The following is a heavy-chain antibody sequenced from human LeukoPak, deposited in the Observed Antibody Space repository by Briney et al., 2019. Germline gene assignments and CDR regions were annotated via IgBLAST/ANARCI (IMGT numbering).Heavy chain of an antibody. CDR3: ARALVGATAWFDY. D-gene: IGHD1-26*01. CDR1: GGSISSYY. CDR2: IYYSGST. V-gene: IGHV4-59*01. J-gene: IGHJ4*02. Sequence: SETLSLTCTVSGGSISSYYWSWIRQPPGKGLEWIGYIYYSGSTNYNPSLKSRVTISVDTSKNQFSLKLSSVTAADTAVYYCARALVGATAWFDYWGQGTLVTVSS.